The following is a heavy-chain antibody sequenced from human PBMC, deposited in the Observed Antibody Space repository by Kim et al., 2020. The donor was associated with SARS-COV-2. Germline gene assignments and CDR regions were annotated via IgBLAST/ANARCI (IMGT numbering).Heavy chain of an antibody. CDR1: GVSISSSSYY. V-gene: IGHV4-39*01. Sequence: SETLSLTCTVSGVSISSSSYYWGWIRQPPGKGLEWIGSIYYSGSTYYNPSLKSRVTISVDTSKNQFSLKLSSVTAADTAVYYCARLGMIVVVIRVDYWGQGTLVTVSS. D-gene: IGHD3-22*01. J-gene: IGHJ4*02. CDR2: IYYSGST. CDR3: ARLGMIVVVIRVDY.